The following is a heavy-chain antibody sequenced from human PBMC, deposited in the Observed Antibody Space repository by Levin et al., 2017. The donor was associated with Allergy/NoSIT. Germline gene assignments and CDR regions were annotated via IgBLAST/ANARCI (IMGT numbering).Heavy chain of an antibody. CDR3: ARNDYGDYVQNFDY. V-gene: IGHV1-2*02. D-gene: IGHD4-17*01. J-gene: IGHJ4*02. CDR2: VNCNSGDT. Sequence: ASVKVSCEAAGYTFTDHYMHWVRQAPGQGLEWMGWVNCNSGDTHYAQKFQDRVTMTRDTSIPTAYIEVSSLRFDDTALYFCARNDYGDYVQNFDYWGQGTLVTVSS. CDR1: GYTFTDHY.